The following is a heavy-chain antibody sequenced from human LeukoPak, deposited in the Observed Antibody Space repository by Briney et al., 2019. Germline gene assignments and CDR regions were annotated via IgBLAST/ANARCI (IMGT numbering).Heavy chain of an antibody. CDR1: GFTFSSYE. Sequence: GGSLRLSCAASGFTFSSYEMNWVRQAPGKGLEWVSYISSSGSTIYYADSVRGRFTISRDNAKNSLYLQMNSLRAEDTAVYYCARGLSGWHFDYWGQGTLATVSS. V-gene: IGHV3-48*03. CDR2: ISSSGSTI. D-gene: IGHD6-19*01. CDR3: ARGLSGWHFDY. J-gene: IGHJ4*02.